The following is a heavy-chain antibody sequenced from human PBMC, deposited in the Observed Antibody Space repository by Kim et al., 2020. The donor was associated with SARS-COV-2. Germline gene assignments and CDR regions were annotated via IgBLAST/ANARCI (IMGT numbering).Heavy chain of an antibody. J-gene: IGHJ4*02. V-gene: IGHV3-30*18. CDR3: AKDLIAVAPFDY. D-gene: IGHD6-19*01. CDR2: ISYDGSNK. CDR1: GFTFSSYG. Sequence: GGSLRLSCAASGFTFSSYGMHLVRQAPGKGLEWVAVISYDGSNKYYADSVKGRFTISRDNSKNTLYLQMNSLRAEDTAVYYCAKDLIAVAPFDYWGQGTL.